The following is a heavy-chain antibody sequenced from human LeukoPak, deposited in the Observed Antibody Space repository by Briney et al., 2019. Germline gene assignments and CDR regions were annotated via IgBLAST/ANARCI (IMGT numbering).Heavy chain of an antibody. CDR3: ARVLRYCSGGNCYSGGLGYMDV. CDR2: ISSSGSTK. Sequence: GGSRRLSCAASGFTFSDYNMRWIRQAPGKGLEWVSSISSSGSTKYYADSVKGRFTISRDNAKNSLFLQMNSLRAEDTAVYYCARVLRYCSGGNCYSGGLGYMDVWGKGTTVTISS. V-gene: IGHV3-11*01. J-gene: IGHJ6*03. CDR1: GFTFSDYN. D-gene: IGHD2-15*01.